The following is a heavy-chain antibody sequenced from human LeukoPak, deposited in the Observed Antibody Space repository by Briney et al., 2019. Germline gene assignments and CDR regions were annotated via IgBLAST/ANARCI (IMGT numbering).Heavy chain of an antibody. D-gene: IGHD6-19*01. Sequence: SVKVSCKASGGTFSSYAISWVRQAPGQGLEWMGGIIPIFGTANYAQKFQGRVTIAADESTSTAYMELSSLRSEDTAVYYCARGLAVAGPFDYWGQGTLVTVSS. V-gene: IGHV1-69*13. CDR2: IIPIFGTA. J-gene: IGHJ4*02. CDR3: ARGLAVAGPFDY. CDR1: GGTFSSYA.